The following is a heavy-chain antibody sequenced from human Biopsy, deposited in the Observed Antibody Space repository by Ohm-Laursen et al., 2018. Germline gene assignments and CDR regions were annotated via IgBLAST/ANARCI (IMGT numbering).Heavy chain of an antibody. CDR2: IYPGGST. CDR3: ASVVLGPTNDAFDL. D-gene: IGHD3-22*01. V-gene: IGHV4-4*07. J-gene: IGHJ3*01. Sequence: TLSLTCIVSGGSFTGHYWSWIRQPAGKGLEWIGRIYPGGSTNYNPSLKSRVTMSVDTSKKQLSLRLRSVTAADTAMYYCASVVLGPTNDAFDLWGQGTMVVVSS. CDR1: GGSFTGHY.